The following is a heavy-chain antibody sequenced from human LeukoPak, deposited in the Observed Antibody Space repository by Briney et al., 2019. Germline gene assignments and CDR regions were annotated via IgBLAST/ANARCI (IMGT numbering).Heavy chain of an antibody. CDR3: GRLRADSSHYPIGY. CDR2: IYPGDSDT. Sequence: GESLKISCKGSGYSFTNYWIGWVRQMPGKGLEWMGIIYPGDSDTRYSPSFQGQVTISADKSVSTAYLQWSSLKAADTAMYYCGRLRADSSHYPIGYWGQGTLVTVSS. J-gene: IGHJ4*02. V-gene: IGHV5-51*01. D-gene: IGHD3-22*01. CDR1: GYSFTNYW.